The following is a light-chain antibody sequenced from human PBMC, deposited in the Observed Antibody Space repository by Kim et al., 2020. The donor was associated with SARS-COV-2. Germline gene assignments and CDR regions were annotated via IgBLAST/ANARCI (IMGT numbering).Light chain of an antibody. CDR1: RRRSYY. CDR3: NSRDSSGNHVV. Sequence: ALGQTVRITCQGDRRRSYYASWDQQKPGQAPVLVIYGKNNPPSGIPDRFSGSSSGNTASLTITGAQAEDEADYYCNSRDSSGNHVVFGGGTQLTVL. J-gene: IGLJ2*01. CDR2: GKN. V-gene: IGLV3-19*01.